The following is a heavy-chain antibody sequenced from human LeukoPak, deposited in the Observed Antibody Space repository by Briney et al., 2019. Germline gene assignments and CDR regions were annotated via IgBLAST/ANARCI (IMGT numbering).Heavy chain of an antibody. Sequence: ASAKVSCKASGYTFTGYYMHWVRQAPGQGLEWMGWINPNSGGTNYAQKFQGRVTMTRDTSISTAYMELSRLRSDDTAVYYCARDQLKIGYCSSTSCSPFDPWGQGTLVTVSS. V-gene: IGHV1-2*02. CDR2: INPNSGGT. J-gene: IGHJ5*02. CDR3: ARDQLKIGYCSSTSCSPFDP. CDR1: GYTFTGYY. D-gene: IGHD2-2*01.